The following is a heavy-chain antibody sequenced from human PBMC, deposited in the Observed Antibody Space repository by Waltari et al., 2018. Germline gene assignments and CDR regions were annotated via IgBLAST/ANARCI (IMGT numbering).Heavy chain of an antibody. CDR2: INHNGRT. CDR1: GGSFSGYY. V-gene: IGHV4-34*01. J-gene: IGHJ3*02. CDR3: ARGDCSGGSCYGSGPVRAFDI. Sequence: QVQLQQWGAGLLKPSETLSLTCAVYGGSFSGYYWSWIRQPPGKGLEWIGEINHNGRTNYNPTRKSVFTISVDTSKNQFSLKLSSVTAADTAVYYCARGDCSGGSCYGSGPVRAFDIWGQGTMVTVSS. D-gene: IGHD2-15*01.